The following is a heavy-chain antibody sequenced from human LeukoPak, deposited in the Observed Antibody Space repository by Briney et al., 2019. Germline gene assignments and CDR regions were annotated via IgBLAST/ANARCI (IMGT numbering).Heavy chain of an antibody. CDR2: IYHSGST. Sequence: SETLSLTCTVSGGSISSGGYYWSWIRQPPGKGLEWIGYIYHSGSTYYNPSLESRVTISVDRSKNQFSLKLSSVTAADTAVYYCARDRPGGSSLDYWGQGTLVTVSS. CDR3: ARDRPGGSSLDY. CDR1: GGSISSGGYY. J-gene: IGHJ4*02. V-gene: IGHV4-30-2*01. D-gene: IGHD6-13*01.